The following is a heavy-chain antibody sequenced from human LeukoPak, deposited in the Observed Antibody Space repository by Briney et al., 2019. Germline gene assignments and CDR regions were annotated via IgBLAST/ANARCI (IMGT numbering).Heavy chain of an antibody. Sequence: PSETLSLTCTVSGVSISSSNSYWGWIRQPPGKGLEWIGSIYYTGNTYYNASLKSRVTISIDTSKNQISLRLTSVTVTDTAMYYCARQTGSGLFTLPGGQGTLVTVSS. V-gene: IGHV4-39*01. J-gene: IGHJ4*02. CDR3: ARQTGSGLFTLP. CDR1: GVSISSSNSY. D-gene: IGHD3/OR15-3a*01. CDR2: IYYTGNT.